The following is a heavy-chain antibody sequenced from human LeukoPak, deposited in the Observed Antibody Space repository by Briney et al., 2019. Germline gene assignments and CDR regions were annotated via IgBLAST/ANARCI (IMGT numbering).Heavy chain of an antibody. CDR3: ASSTSTDPQLDP. CDR1: GGSISSSSYY. Sequence: SETLSLTCTVSGGSISSSSYYWGWIRQPPGKGLEWIGEINHSGSAKSNPSLKSRVILSVDTSKNQFSLNLTSVTAADTAVYFCASSTSTDPQLDPWGQGTLVTVSS. CDR2: INHSGSA. D-gene: IGHD2/OR15-2a*01. J-gene: IGHJ5*02. V-gene: IGHV4-39*07.